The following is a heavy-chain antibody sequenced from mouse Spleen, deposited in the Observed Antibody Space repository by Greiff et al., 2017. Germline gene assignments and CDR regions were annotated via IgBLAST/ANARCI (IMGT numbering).Heavy chain of an antibody. J-gene: IGHJ4*01. D-gene: IGHD2-10*01. CDR2: IYPGNSDT. CDR3: TRSAPYYASYAMDY. V-gene: IGHV1-5*01. Sequence: VQLQQSGTVLARPGASVKMSCKTSGYTFTSYWMHWVKQRPGQGLEWIGAIYPGNSDTSYNQKFKGKAKLTAVTSASTAYMELSSLTNEDSAVYYCTRSAPYYASYAMDYWGQGTSVTVSS. CDR1: GYTFTSYW.